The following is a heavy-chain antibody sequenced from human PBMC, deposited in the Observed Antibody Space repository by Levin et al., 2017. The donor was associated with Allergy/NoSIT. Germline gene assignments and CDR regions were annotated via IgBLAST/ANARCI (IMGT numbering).Heavy chain of an antibody. Sequence: ASETLSLTCAASGFTFSSYSMNWVRQAPGKGLEWVSSISSSSSYIYYADSVKGRFTISRDNAKNSLYLQMNSLRAEDTAVYYCARDRDSAGPDLWGRGTLVTVSS. CDR3: ARDRDSAGPDL. CDR2: ISSSSSYI. CDR1: GFTFSSYS. D-gene: IGHD3-10*01. J-gene: IGHJ2*01. V-gene: IGHV3-21*01.